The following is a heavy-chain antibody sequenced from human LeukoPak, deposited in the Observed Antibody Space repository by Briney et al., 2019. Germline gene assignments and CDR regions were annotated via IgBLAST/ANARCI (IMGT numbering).Heavy chain of an antibody. D-gene: IGHD4-11*01. J-gene: IGHJ4*02. CDR2: INPSGGST. Sequence: ASVKVSCKASGYIFTSYFMHWVRQAPGQGLEWMGLINPSGGSTRYAQKFQGRVTMTTDTSTSTAYMELSSLRSEDTAVYYCARDDSNYFDYWGQGTLVTVSS. CDR3: ARDDSNYFDY. V-gene: IGHV1-46*01. CDR1: GYIFTSYF.